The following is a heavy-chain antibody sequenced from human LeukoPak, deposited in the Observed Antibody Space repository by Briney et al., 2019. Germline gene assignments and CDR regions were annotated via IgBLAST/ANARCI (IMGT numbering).Heavy chain of an antibody. V-gene: IGHV4-61*01. Sequence: SETLSLTCTVSGGSISSGNYYWSWIRQPPGKGLEWIGYIYYSGSTNYNPSLKSRVTISVDTSKNQFSLKLSSVTAADTAVYYCARDSIHSYGYSLDYWGQGTLVTVSS. D-gene: IGHD5-18*01. CDR1: GGSISSGNYY. J-gene: IGHJ4*02. CDR2: IYYSGST. CDR3: ARDSIHSYGYSLDY.